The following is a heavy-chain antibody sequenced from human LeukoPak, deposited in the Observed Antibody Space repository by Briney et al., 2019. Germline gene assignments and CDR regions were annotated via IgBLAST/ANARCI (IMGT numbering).Heavy chain of an antibody. CDR1: GGSFSGYY. CDR3: ARGGYYYGSGSYSSFDY. J-gene: IGHJ4*02. Sequence: SETLSLTCAVYGGSFSGYYWGWIRQPPGKGLEWIGSIYHSGSTYYNPSLKSRVTISVDTSKNQFSLKLSSVTAADTAVYYCARGGYYYGSGSYSSFDYWGQGTLVTVSS. V-gene: IGHV4-34*01. CDR2: IYHSGST. D-gene: IGHD3-10*01.